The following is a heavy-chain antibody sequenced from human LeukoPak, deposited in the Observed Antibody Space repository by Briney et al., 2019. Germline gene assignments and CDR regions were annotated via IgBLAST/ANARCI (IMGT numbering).Heavy chain of an antibody. V-gene: IGHV1-2*06. CDR3: ARETRGTSLYYYYMDV. CDR2: INPNSGGT. J-gene: IGHJ6*03. CDR1: GYIITGYY. Sequence: ASVKVSCKASGYIITGYYMHWARQAPRKGLEWMGRINPNSGGTNYAQKFQGRVTMTRDTSINTAYMELSRLRSDDTAVYYCARETRGTSLYYYYMDVWGKGTTVTVSS. D-gene: IGHD2-2*01.